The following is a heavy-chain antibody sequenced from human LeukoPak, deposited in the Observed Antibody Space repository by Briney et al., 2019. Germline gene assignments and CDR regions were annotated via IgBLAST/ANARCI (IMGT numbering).Heavy chain of an antibody. D-gene: IGHD3-3*01. V-gene: IGHV4-34*01. CDR3: ARVTIFDYGILTVPISFDM. Sequence: SETLSLTCAVYVGSFSDYYWSWIRQPPGKGLEWIAEINHSGRTNSNPSLKSRVTISVDTSKNQFSLRLNSVTAADTAVYYCARVTIFDYGILTVPISFDMWGQGTMVTVSS. CDR1: VGSFSDYY. J-gene: IGHJ3*02. CDR2: INHSGRT.